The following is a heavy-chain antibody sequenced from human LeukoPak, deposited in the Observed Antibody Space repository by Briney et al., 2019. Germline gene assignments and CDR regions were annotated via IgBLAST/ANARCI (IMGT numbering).Heavy chain of an antibody. CDR3: AKATGTLGA. CDR1: GGSISSSSYY. V-gene: IGHV3-23*01. CDR2: ISNSDGNT. D-gene: IGHD1-1*01. J-gene: IGHJ5*02. Sequence: HTSETLSLTCTVSGGSISSSSYYWGWIRQPPGKGLEWVSTISNSDGNTYYADSVKGRFTISRDNSKNTLYLQMNSLTAEDTAVYYCAKATGTLGAWGQGTLVTVSS.